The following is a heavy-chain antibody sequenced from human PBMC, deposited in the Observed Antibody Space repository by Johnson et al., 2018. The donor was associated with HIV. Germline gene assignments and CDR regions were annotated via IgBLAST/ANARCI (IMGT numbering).Heavy chain of an antibody. V-gene: IGHV3-33*01. CDR2: IWYDGSNK. CDR1: GFTFSSYA. D-gene: IGHD4-17*01. Sequence: QVQLVETGGGVVQPGRSLRLSCAASGFTFSSYAMHWVRQAPDTGLEWVAVIWYDGSNKYYADSVKGRFTISRDNSKNTLYLQMNSLRAGDTAVYYCARDNGEDAFDIWGQGTMVTVSS. CDR3: ARDNGEDAFDI. J-gene: IGHJ3*02.